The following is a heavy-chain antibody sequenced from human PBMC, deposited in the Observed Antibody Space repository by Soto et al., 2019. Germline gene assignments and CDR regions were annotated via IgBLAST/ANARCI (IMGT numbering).Heavy chain of an antibody. Sequence: QVQLVESGGGVVQPGGSLRLSCAASGFTFSSYGMHWVRQAPGKGLEWVAVIWYDGSNKYYADSVKGRVTISRDNSKNTLYRQRNSVRAEDTAVYYFTLQEQLVLSYGMDVGGQGTTVTVS. CDR1: GFTFSSYG. CDR3: TLQEQLVLSYGMDV. D-gene: IGHD6-6*01. CDR2: IWYDGSNK. V-gene: IGHV3-33*01. J-gene: IGHJ6*02.